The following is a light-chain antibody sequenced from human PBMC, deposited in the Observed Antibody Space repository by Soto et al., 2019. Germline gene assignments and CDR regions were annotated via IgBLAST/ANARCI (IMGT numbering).Light chain of an antibody. J-gene: IGLJ1*01. CDR2: GVK. V-gene: IGLV2-14*01. CDR1: GRDIGAYDY. CDR3: SSYTTSYFYV. Sequence: QSALPQPASVSGSPGQSITISCTGSGRDIGAYDYVSWYQQHPGKAPKLLIYGVKNRPSGVSYRFSASKSAFTASLTISGLQAEDEAHYYCSSYTTSYFYVFVPGTKLTVL.